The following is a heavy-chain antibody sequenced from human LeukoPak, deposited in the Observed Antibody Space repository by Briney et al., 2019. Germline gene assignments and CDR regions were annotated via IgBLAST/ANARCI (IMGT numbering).Heavy chain of an antibody. V-gene: IGHV3-23*01. CDR3: AKMGVVAARPGTFDY. J-gene: IGHJ4*02. CDR1: GFTFTSYA. D-gene: IGHD6-6*01. Sequence: GGSLRLSCAASGFTFTSYAMSWVRQAPGKGLEWVTVISGSGGSTYHADSVKGRFTISRDNSKNTLYLQMNSLRAEDTAVYYCAKMGVVAARPGTFDYWGQGTLVTVSS. CDR2: ISGSGGST.